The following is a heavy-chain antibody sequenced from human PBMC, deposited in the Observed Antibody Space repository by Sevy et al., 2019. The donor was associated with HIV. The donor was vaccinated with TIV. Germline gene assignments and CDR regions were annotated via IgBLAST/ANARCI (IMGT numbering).Heavy chain of an antibody. D-gene: IGHD3-22*01. Sequence: ASVKVSCKASGYTFTSYGISWVRQAPGQGLEWMGWISAYNGNTNYAQKLQGRVTMTTDTSTSTAYMELRSLRSDDTAVYYCAGTNSMIEAFDIWGQGTMVTVSS. CDR3: AGTNSMIEAFDI. CDR1: GYTFTSYG. V-gene: IGHV1-18*01. CDR2: ISAYNGNT. J-gene: IGHJ3*02.